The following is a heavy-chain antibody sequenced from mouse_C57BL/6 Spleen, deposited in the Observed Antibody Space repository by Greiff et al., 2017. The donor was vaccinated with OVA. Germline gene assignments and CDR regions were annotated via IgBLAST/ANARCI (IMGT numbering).Heavy chain of an antibody. Sequence: DVMLVESGGGLVQPGGSMKLSCVASGFTFSNYWMNWVRQSPEKGLEWVAQIRLKSDNYATHYAESVKGRFTISRDDSKSSVYLQMNNLRAEDTGIYYCTTEDYYYGSSSFAYWGQGTLVTVSA. V-gene: IGHV6-3*01. CDR3: TTEDYYYGSSSFAY. D-gene: IGHD1-1*01. CDR2: IRLKSDNYAT. CDR1: GFTFSNYW. J-gene: IGHJ3*01.